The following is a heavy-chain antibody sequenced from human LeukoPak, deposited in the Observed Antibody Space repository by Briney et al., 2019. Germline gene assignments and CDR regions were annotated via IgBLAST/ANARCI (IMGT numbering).Heavy chain of an antibody. J-gene: IGHJ4*02. CDR2: IRPDGSEK. CDR3: ARVSGYSYGLAN. Sequence: GGSLRLSCATSGFTLSIYWMSWVRQAPGKGPEWVANIRPDGSEKNYVDSVKGRFTISRDNAKNSLYLQMNSLRAEDTAVYYCARVSGYSYGLANWGQGTLVTVSS. V-gene: IGHV3-7*04. D-gene: IGHD5-18*01. CDR1: GFTLSIYW.